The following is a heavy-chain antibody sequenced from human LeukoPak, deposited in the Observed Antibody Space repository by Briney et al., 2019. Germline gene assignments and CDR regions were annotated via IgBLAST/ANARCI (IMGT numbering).Heavy chain of an antibody. CDR2: ISYSGGT. CDR3: ARVADRSSYYYYFDY. Sequence: SETLSLTCSVSGASISTYYWSWIRQPPGKGLEWIGYISYSGGTNSNPSLKSRVTISLDTSKNQFSLKVSSVTAADTAVYYCARVADRSSYYYYFDYWGQGTLVTVSS. V-gene: IGHV4-59*01. J-gene: IGHJ4*02. CDR1: GASISTYY. D-gene: IGHD3-22*01.